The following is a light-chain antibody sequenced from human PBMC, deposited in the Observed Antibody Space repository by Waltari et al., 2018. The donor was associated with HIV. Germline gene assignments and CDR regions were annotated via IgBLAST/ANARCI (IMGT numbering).Light chain of an antibody. CDR3: QQYASSPYT. CDR1: ENWTSQY. CDR2: GAS. Sequence: EIMLTRSPPTLSLSPGETAMVSCRASENWTSQYLAWYQQKSGQTPRHLLFGASTRNPGVPERFGGAGSGADFTFTVSRLEPEDFALYFCQQYASSPYTFGQGT. V-gene: IGKV3-20*01. J-gene: IGKJ2*01.